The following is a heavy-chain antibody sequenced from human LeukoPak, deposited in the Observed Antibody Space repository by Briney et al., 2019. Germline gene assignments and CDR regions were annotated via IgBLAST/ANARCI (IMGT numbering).Heavy chain of an antibody. CDR2: INPNSGGT. V-gene: IGHV1-2*04. CDR1: GYTFTGYY. J-gene: IGHJ6*02. D-gene: IGHD1-26*01. CDR3: AREGSSGSYYYGMDV. Sequence: ASVKVSYKASGYTFTGYYMHWVRQAPGQGLEWMGWINPNSGGTNYAQKFQGWVTMTRDTSISTAYMELSRLRSDDTAVYYCAREGSSGSYYYGMDVWGQGTTVTVSS.